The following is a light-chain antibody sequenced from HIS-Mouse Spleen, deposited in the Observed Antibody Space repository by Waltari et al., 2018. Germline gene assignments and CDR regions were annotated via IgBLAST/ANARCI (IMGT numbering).Light chain of an antibody. J-gene: IGLJ3*02. CDR2: EVS. CDR3: SSYTSSSTLV. Sequence: QSALTQPASVSGSPGQSSTISCTGTSSDVGGYNYVSWYQQHPGKAPKLMIYEVSNRPSGVSNRFSGSKYGNTASLTISGLKAEDEADYYCSSYTSSSTLVFGGGTKLTVL. V-gene: IGLV2-14*01. CDR1: SSDVGGYNY.